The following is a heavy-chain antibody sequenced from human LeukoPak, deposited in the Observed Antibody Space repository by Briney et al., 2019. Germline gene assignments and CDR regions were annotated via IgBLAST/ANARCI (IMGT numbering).Heavy chain of an antibody. V-gene: IGHV3-48*03. Sequence: GGSLRLSCVASGFDLNTYEMNWVRQAPGKGLEWIADITISGHTKNYADSVKGRFTISRDNAGTSLYLQMNSLRVEDTGVYYCARGDPRADLGGQGTLVTVSS. D-gene: IGHD3-16*01. CDR1: GFDLNTYE. J-gene: IGHJ5*02. CDR3: ARGDPRADL. CDR2: ITISGHTK.